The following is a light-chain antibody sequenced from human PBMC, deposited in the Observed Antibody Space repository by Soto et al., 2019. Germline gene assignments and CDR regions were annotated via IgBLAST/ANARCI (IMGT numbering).Light chain of an antibody. CDR3: LLSYGGVKGV. J-gene: IGLJ2*01. CDR1: TGAVTSGHF. V-gene: IGLV7-46*01. CDR2: ETS. Sequence: QTVVTQEPSLTVSPGGTVTLTCGSSTGAVTSGHFPYWFQQKPGQAPRTLIYETSNKHSWTPARFSGSLLGGIAALTLSGAQPEDEAEYYCLLSYGGVKGVFGGGTKLTVL.